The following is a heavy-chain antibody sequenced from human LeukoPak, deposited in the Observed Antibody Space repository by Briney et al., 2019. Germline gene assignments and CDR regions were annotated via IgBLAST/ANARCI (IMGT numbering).Heavy chain of an antibody. CDR3: AGDYGGYEGYFDY. V-gene: IGHV3-23*01. J-gene: IGHJ4*02. CDR2: ISDSGGST. CDR1: GFTFSNYV. D-gene: IGHD4-17*01. Sequence: GGSLRLSCAASGFTFSNYVMGWVRQDPGKGLEWVSAISDSGGSTYYADSVKGRFTISRDNSKNTLYLQMNSLRAEDTAVYYCAGDYGGYEGYFDYWGQGTLVTVSS.